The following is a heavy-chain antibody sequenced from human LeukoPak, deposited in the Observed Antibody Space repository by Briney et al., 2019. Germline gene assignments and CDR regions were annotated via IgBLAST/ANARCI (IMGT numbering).Heavy chain of an antibody. V-gene: IGHV3-23*01. CDR2: ITSGGGTT. Sequence: GGSLRLSCAASGFTFSSHAMSWVRQAPGKGLEWVSMITSGGGTTYYADSVKGRFIISRDIAKNTVFLQMNSLRAGDTAVYYCAKGGVPGTHYFDYWGQGTLVTVSS. CDR1: GFTFSSHA. J-gene: IGHJ4*02. D-gene: IGHD6-19*01. CDR3: AKGGVPGTHYFDY.